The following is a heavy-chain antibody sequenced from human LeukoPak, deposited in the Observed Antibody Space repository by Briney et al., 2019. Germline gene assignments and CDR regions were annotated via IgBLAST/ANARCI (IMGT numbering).Heavy chain of an antibody. CDR2: IYCSGST. V-gene: IGHV4-31*03. CDR1: GVSISSVGYY. Sequence: PSQTLSLTCTVSGVSISSVGYYWSWIGQDPGKGLEWIGYIYCSGSTYDNPSLNSRVTISVDTSKTQSSLKLSYVTAAAKAVYYCARASGSYYWFDYWGQGTLVTVSS. CDR3: ARASGSYYWFDY. D-gene: IGHD1-26*01. J-gene: IGHJ4*02.